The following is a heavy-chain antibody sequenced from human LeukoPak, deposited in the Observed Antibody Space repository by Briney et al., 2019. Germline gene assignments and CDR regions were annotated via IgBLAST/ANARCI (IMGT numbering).Heavy chain of an antibody. CDR2: ITGSGGSA. CDR3: AKRREGSNGQYYFDY. J-gene: IGHJ4*02. V-gene: IGHV3-23*01. CDR1: GFTFSTYA. D-gene: IGHD6-19*01. Sequence: GGSLRLSCAASGFTFSTYAMSWVRQAPGKRLEWVSAITGSGGSAYYADPVKGRFTISRDNSKNTLYLQMNSLRAEDTAVYHCAKRREGSNGQYYFDYWGQGTLVTVSS.